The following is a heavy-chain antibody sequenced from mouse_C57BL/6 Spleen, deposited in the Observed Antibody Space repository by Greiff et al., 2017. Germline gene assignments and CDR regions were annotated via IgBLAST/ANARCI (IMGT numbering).Heavy chain of an antibody. V-gene: IGHV5-4*03. CDR2: ISDGGSYT. Sequence: EVKVVESGGGLVKPGGSLQLSCAASGFTFSSYALSWVRQTPEKRLEWVATISDGGSYTYYPDNVKGRFTISRDNAKNNLYLQMSQLKSEDTAMYYCARGVFAYWGQGTLVTVSA. CDR1: GFTFSSYA. CDR3: ARGVFAY. J-gene: IGHJ3*01.